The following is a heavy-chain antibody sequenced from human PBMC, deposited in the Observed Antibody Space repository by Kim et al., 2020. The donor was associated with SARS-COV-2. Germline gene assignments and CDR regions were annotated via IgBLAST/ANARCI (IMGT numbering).Heavy chain of an antibody. J-gene: IGHJ4*02. D-gene: IGHD3-10*01. Sequence: TYYNPSLKSRVTISVDTSKNQFSLKRRSVTAADTAVYYCKLVGSGSFDYWGQGTLVTVSP. CDR3: KLVGSGSFDY. V-gene: IGHV4-39*07. CDR2: T.